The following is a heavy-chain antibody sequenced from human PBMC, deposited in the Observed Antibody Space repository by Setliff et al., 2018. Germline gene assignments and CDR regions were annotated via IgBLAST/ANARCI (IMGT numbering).Heavy chain of an antibody. Sequence: LRLSCTASGFTFGDYAMSWVRQAPGKGLEWVGFIRSKAYGGTTEYAASVKGRFTISRDDSKSIAYLQMNSLKTEDTAVYYCTREGPSYGFDYWGQGTLVTVSS. J-gene: IGHJ4*02. CDR3: TREGPSYGFDY. CDR2: IRSKAYGGTT. V-gene: IGHV3-49*04. CDR1: GFTFGDYA. D-gene: IGHD5-18*01.